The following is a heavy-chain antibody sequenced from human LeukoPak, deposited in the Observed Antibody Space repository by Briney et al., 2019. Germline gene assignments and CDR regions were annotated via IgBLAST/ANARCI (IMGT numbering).Heavy chain of an antibody. CDR2: ISGSGAST. CDR3: ARGLQGYYDSLTGYYRGRYYFDY. D-gene: IGHD3-9*01. J-gene: IGHJ4*02. Sequence: GGSLRLSCLTSGFTFSTNAMSWVRQAPGKGLEWISGISGSGASTYYADSVTGRFTISRDNSRNTLYLQINSLRGDDTAVYYCARGLQGYYDSLTGYYRGRYYFDYWGQGTLVTVSS. V-gene: IGHV3-23*01. CDR1: GFTFSTNA.